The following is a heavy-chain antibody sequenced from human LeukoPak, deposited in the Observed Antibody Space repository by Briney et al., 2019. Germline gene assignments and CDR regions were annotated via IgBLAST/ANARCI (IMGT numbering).Heavy chain of an antibody. Sequence: SQTLSLTCTVYGGSISSGDYYWSWIRQPPGKGLEWIGYIYYSGSTYYNPSLKSRVTISVDTSKNQFSLKLSSVTAADTAVYYCARVPVGILRFDYWGQGTLVTVSS. CDR2: IYYSGST. D-gene: IGHD4-17*01. CDR3: ARVPVGILRFDY. CDR1: GGSISSGDYY. V-gene: IGHV4-30-4*08. J-gene: IGHJ4*02.